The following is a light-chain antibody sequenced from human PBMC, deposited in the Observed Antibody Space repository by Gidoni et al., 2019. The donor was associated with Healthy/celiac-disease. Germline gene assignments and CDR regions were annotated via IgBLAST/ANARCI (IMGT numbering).Light chain of an antibody. CDR2: AAS. CDR3: QQSYSTPQT. V-gene: IGKV1-39*01. CDR1: QSISSY. Sequence: DIRMTQSPSSLSASVGDRVTITCRASQSISSYLNWYQQKPGKAPKLLIYAASSLQSGVPSRFSGSGSGTDFTLTIRSLQPEDFATYYCQQSYSTPQTFGQXTKLEIK. J-gene: IGKJ2*01.